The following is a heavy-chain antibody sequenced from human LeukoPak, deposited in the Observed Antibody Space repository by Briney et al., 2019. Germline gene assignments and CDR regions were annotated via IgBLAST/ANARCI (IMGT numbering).Heavy chain of an antibody. J-gene: IGHJ3*02. CDR1: GGTFSSYA. CDR2: IIPIFGTA. CDR3: ARGATMIAGAFDI. Sequence: SVKVSCKASGGTFSSYAISWVRQAPGQGLEWMGGIIPIFGTANYAQKFQGRVTITADESTSTAYMELSSLRSEDTAVYYCARGATMIAGAFDIWGQGTMVTVSS. V-gene: IGHV1-69*13. D-gene: IGHD3-22*01.